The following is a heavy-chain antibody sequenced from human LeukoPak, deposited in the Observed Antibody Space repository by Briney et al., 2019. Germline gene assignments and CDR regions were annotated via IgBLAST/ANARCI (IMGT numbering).Heavy chain of an antibody. CDR1: GFTFSSYS. Sequence: GGSLRLPCAASGFTFSSYSVNWVRQAPGKGLEWVSSISSSSSYIYYAASVKGRFTISRDNSKNTLYLQMNSLRAEDTAVYYCAKYVYCSSTSCYKHKYFQHWGQGTLVTVSS. CDR2: ISSSSSYI. CDR3: AKYVYCSSTSCYKHKYFQH. J-gene: IGHJ1*01. D-gene: IGHD2-2*01. V-gene: IGHV3-21*04.